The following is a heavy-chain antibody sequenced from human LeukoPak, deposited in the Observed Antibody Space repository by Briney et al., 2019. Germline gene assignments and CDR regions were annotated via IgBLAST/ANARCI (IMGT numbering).Heavy chain of an antibody. CDR1: GFTFSSYS. Sequence: PGGSLRLSCAASGFTFSSYSMNWVRQAPGKGLEWVSYIRSSSSTIYYADSVKGRFTISRDNAKNSLYLQMNSLRAEDTAVYYCARDPGYYYDKDYWGQGTLVTVSS. J-gene: IGHJ4*02. D-gene: IGHD3-22*01. CDR3: ARDPGYYYDKDY. CDR2: IRSSSSTI. V-gene: IGHV3-48*04.